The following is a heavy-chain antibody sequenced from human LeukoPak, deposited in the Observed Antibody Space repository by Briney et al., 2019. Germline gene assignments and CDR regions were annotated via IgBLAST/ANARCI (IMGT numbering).Heavy chain of an antibody. CDR2: IFYTGDS. V-gene: IGHV4-59*12. CDR1: DGSIIGSY. CDR3: ARVVPSTQGGWGDF. D-gene: IGHD1-26*01. J-gene: IGHJ4*02. Sequence: SETLSLTCTVSDGSIIGSYWSWIRQPPGKGLEWIGYIFYTGDSNYNPSLKSRVTISVDTSKNQFSLKLSSVTAADTAVYYCARVVPSTQGGWGDFWGQGTLVSVSS.